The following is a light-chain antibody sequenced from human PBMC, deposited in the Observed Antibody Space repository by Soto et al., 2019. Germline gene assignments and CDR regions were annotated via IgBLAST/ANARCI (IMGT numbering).Light chain of an antibody. CDR3: QVWDTANDHPI. V-gene: IGLV3-21*04. CDR1: NIGDKA. J-gene: IGLJ2*01. Sequence: SYVLTQRPSVSVAPEKTASITCGGENIGDKAVHWYQHRPGQAPRLVIYYDFERPSGIHERFSGSNSGNTATLTISRVEAGDEADYYCQVWDTANDHPIFGGGTKLTVL. CDR2: YDF.